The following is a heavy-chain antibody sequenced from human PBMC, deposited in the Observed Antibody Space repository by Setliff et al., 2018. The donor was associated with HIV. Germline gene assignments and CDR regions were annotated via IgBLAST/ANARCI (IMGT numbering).Heavy chain of an antibody. D-gene: IGHD3-10*01. CDR1: GFTFSNSA. Sequence: PGGSLRLSCAASGFTFSNSAMHWVRQAPGKGLGWVAGISYDGSNKYYTDSVKGRFTISRDNSKNTLYLQMNSLRAEDSAVYYCARLRPYNSALDYWGQGTLVTVSS. CDR2: ISYDGSNK. V-gene: IGHV3-30*04. J-gene: IGHJ4*02. CDR3: ARLRPYNSALDY.